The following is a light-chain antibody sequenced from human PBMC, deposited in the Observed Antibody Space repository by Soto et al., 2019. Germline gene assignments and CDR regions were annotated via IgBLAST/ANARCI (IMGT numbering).Light chain of an antibody. CDR1: SSDVGAYNW. CDR3: SSYTRSDTYV. V-gene: IGLV2-14*01. Sequence: QSVRTQPASVSGSPGPSIAISCTGTSSDVGAYNWVSWYQQHPGKAPQLIIFDVSNRPSGVSNRSSGSRSGNTASLTISGLQAEDEADYYCSSYTRSDTYVFGTGTKVTVL. CDR2: DVS. J-gene: IGLJ1*01.